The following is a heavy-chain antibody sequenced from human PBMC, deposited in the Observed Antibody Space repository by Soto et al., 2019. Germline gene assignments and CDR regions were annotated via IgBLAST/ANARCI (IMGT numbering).Heavy chain of an antibody. D-gene: IGHD2-15*01. V-gene: IGHV2-5*02. CDR3: AHRGCSGGSCYYGMYV. Sequence: QITLKESGPTLVKPTQTLTLTCTFSGFALSTSGVGVGWIRQPPGKALEWLALIYWDDDKRYSPSLKSRLTIPEDTSKIQVVLTMTNMDPLDTATYDWAHRGCSGGSCYYGMYVWGQGTTVTVSS. J-gene: IGHJ6*02. CDR2: IYWDDDK. CDR1: GFALSTSGVG.